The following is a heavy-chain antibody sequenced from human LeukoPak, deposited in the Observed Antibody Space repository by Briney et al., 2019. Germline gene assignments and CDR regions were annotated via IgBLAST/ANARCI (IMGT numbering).Heavy chain of an antibody. J-gene: IGHJ4*02. D-gene: IGHD3-22*01. CDR3: ARARLGYYYDSSGYWFDY. V-gene: IGHV1-2*02. Sequence: ASVKVSCKASGYTFTGYYMHWVRQAPGQGLEWMGWINPNSGGTNYAQKFQGRVTMTRDTSISTAYMEPSRLRSDDTAVYYCARARLGYYYDSSGYWFDYWGQGTLVTVSS. CDR1: GYTFTGYY. CDR2: INPNSGGT.